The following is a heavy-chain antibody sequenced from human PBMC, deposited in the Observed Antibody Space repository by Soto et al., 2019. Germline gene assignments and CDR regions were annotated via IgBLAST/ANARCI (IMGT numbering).Heavy chain of an antibody. J-gene: IGHJ4*02. CDR1: TGHS. D-gene: IGHD2-15*01. CDR2: INPNSGGT. CDR3: AREEATDRKDCFEY. Sequence: EASVQVCCTASTGHSLHWVRQAPGQGLEWMGWINPNSGGTHYAEQFQGRVTMTWDTSISTVYMELNSLKSDETAVYYCAREEATDRKDCFEYLGKGTLVT. V-gene: IGHV1-2*02.